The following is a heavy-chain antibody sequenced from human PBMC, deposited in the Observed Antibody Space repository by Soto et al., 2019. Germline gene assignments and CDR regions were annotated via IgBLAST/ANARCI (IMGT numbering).Heavy chain of an antibody. CDR2: IRSKAYGGTT. CDR3: TREVGYDFWSGYFRQRRSHLYGMDV. V-gene: IGHV3-49*03. Sequence: GGSLRLSCTASGFTFGDYAMSWFRQAPGKGLEWVGFIRSKAYGGTTEYAASVKGRFTISRDDSKSIAYLQMNSLKTEDTAVYYCTREVGYDFWSGYFRQRRSHLYGMDVWGQGTTVTVSS. CDR1: GFTFGDYA. J-gene: IGHJ6*02. D-gene: IGHD3-3*01.